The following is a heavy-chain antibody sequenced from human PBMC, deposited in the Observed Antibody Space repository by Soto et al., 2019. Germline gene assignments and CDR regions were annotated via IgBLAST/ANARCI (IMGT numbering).Heavy chain of an antibody. CDR1: GGTFSSYA. Sequence: SVKVSCKASGGTFSSYAISWVRQAPGQGLEWMGGIIPIFGTANYAQKFQGRVTITADESTSTAYMELSSLRSEDTAVYYCARRKGGHYDAFDIWGQGTMVTVSS. J-gene: IGHJ3*02. CDR3: ARRKGGHYDAFDI. V-gene: IGHV1-69*13. CDR2: IIPIFGTA. D-gene: IGHD2-21*01.